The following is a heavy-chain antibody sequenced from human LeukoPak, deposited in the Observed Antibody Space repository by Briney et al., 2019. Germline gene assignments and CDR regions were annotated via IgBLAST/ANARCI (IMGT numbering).Heavy chain of an antibody. V-gene: IGHV3-21*01. D-gene: IGHD3-3*01. Sequence: GGSLRLSCAASGFTFSSYEMNWVRQAPGKGLEWVSSISSSSSYIYYADSVKGRFTISRDNAKNSLYLQMNSLRAEDTAVYYCARGEIEWLSRPFDYWGQGTLVTVSS. CDR2: ISSSSSYI. CDR1: GFTFSSYE. CDR3: ARGEIEWLSRPFDY. J-gene: IGHJ4*02.